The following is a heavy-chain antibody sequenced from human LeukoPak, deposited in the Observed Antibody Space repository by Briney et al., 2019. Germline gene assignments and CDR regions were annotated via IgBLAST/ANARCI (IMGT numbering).Heavy chain of an antibody. CDR1: GGSISSSSYY. CDR2: IYYSGST. D-gene: IGHD4-17*01. J-gene: IGHJ4*02. CDR3: ARQPGGRWVTTLYYFDY. Sequence: PSETLSLTCTVSGGSISSSSYYWGWIRQPPRKGLEWIVSIYYSGSTYYNPSLKSRVTISVDTSKNQFSLKLSSVTAADTAVYYCARQPGGRWVTTLYYFDYWGQGTLVTVSS. V-gene: IGHV4-39*01.